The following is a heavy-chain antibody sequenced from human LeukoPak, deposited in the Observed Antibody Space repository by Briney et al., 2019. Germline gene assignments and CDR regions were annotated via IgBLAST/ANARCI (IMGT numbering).Heavy chain of an antibody. V-gene: IGHV3-48*03. D-gene: IGHD2-8*01. CDR3: ARMPLSTDDLNGVLDY. CDR1: GFTFSSYE. J-gene: IGHJ4*02. Sequence: GGSLRLSCAASGFTFSSYEMNWVRQAPGKGLEWVSYISSSGSTIYYADSVKGRFTISRDNAKNSLYLQMNSLRAEDTAVYYCARMPLSTDDLNGVLDYWGQGTLVTVSS. CDR2: ISSSGSTI.